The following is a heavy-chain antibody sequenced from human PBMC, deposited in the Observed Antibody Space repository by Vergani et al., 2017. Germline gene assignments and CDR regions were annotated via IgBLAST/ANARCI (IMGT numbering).Heavy chain of an antibody. D-gene: IGHD2-2*01. CDR2: MNPNSGNT. CDR1: GYTFTSYD. CDR3: ARENCSSTSCHYYFDY. V-gene: IGHV1-8*03. Sequence: QVQLVQSGAEVKKPGASVKVSCKASGYTFTSYDINWVRQATGQGLEWMGWMNPNSGNTGYAQKFQGRVTITRNTSISTAYMELSSLRSEDTAVYYCARENCSSTSCHYYFDYWGRGTLVTVSS. J-gene: IGHJ4*02.